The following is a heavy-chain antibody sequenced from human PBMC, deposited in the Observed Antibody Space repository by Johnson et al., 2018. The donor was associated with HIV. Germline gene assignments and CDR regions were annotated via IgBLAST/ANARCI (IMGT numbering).Heavy chain of an antibody. CDR2: ISYDGSDK. V-gene: IGHV3-7*03. CDR1: GFTLSNHW. CDR3: ARKGDAFDI. J-gene: IGHJ3*02. Sequence: VQLVESGGGLVQPGGSLRLSCAASGFTLSNHWMSWVRQAPGKGLEWVAVISYDGSDKYYLDSVKGRFTISRDNGRNSLFLQMNSLRAEDTAVYYCARKGDAFDIWGQGTKVTVSS.